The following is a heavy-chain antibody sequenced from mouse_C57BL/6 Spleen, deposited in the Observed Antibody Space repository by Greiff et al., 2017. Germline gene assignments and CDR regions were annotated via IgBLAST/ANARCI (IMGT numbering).Heavy chain of an antibody. J-gene: IGHJ4*01. Sequence: QVQLQQSGAELARPGASVKMSCKASGYTFTSYTMHWVKQRPGQGLEWIGYINPSSGYTKYNQKFKDKATLNADKASSTAYMQLSSLTSEDSAVYYCARREAQATFMDYWGQGTSVTVSS. V-gene: IGHV1-4*01. CDR2: INPSSGYT. CDR3: ARREAQATFMDY. D-gene: IGHD3-2*02. CDR1: GYTFTSYT.